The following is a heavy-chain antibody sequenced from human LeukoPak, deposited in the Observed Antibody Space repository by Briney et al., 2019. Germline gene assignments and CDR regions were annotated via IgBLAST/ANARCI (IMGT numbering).Heavy chain of an antibody. J-gene: IGHJ4*02. CDR3: ARDSYNWNDAFGFDY. CDR2: ISYDGSNK. Sequence: GGSLRLSCAASGFTFSSYAMHWVRQAPGKGLEWVAVISYDGSNKYYADSVKGRFTISRDNSKNTLYLQMNSLRAEDTAVYYCARDSYNWNDAFGFDYWGQGTLVTVSS. V-gene: IGHV3-30-3*01. D-gene: IGHD1-1*01. CDR1: GFTFSSYA.